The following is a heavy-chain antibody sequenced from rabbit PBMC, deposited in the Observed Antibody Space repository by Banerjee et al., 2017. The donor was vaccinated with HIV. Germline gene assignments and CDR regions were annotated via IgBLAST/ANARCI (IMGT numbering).Heavy chain of an antibody. CDR2: IGTGSHT. CDR1: GFSFSSSDY. J-gene: IGHJ4*01. V-gene: IGHV1S40*01. Sequence: SLEDSGGDLVKPGASLTLTCTASGFSFSSSDYMCWVRQAPGKGLEWIACIGTGSHTNYASWTKGRFTISKTSSTTVTLQMTSLTAADTATYFCARGATYVADGYAAFNLWGQGTLVTVS. CDR3: ARGATYVADGYAAFNL. D-gene: IGHD6-1*01.